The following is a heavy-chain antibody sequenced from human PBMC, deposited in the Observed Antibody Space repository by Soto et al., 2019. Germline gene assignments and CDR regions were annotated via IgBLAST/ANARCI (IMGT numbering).Heavy chain of an antibody. CDR1: GDSISGGGFS. CDR2: IYPSGTS. CDR3: ARGHYFGSGSTD. D-gene: IGHD3-10*01. V-gene: IGHV4-30-2*06. J-gene: IGHJ4*01. Sequence: PSETLSLTCAVSGDSISGGGFSWNWIRQSPGKGLEWIGYIYPSGTSYYNPSLKSRVTISVDKSQNQFSLRLSSTTAADTAVYYCARGHYFGSGSTDWGHGTLVTVSS.